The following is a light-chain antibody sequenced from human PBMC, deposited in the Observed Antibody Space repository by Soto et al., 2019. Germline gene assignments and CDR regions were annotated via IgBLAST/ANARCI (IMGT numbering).Light chain of an antibody. CDR1: QSVSSSY. J-gene: IGKJ5*01. V-gene: IGKV3-20*01. CDR3: QLYGISPH. Sequence: PGERVTLSCRASQSVSSSYLTWYQQKPGQAPRLLIYGASTRATGIPARFSGSASGTDFTLTINRLEPEDFAVYYCQLYGISPHFGQGTRLEI. CDR2: GAS.